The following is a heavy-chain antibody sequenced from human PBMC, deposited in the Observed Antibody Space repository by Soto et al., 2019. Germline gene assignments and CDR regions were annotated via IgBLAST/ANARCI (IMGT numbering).Heavy chain of an antibody. CDR2: IYHSGST. CDR1: GGSISSSNW. V-gene: IGHV4-4*02. CDR3: ARDSGIAAAGTYYYYGMDV. J-gene: IGHJ6*02. D-gene: IGHD6-13*01. Sequence: QVQLQESGPGLVKPSWTLSLTCAVSGGSISSSNWCSWVRQPPGKGLEWIGEIYHSGSTNYNPSLKSRVTISVDKSKNQFSLKLSSVTAADTAVYYCARDSGIAAAGTYYYYGMDVWGQGTTVTVSS.